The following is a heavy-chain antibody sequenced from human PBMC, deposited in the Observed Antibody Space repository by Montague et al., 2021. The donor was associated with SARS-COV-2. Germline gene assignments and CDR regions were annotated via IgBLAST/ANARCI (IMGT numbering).Heavy chain of an antibody. CDR2: IHTSGNT. CDR1: GASITTYY. CDR3: ARAILKTYYDILTGYYKTPYGMDV. D-gene: IGHD3-9*01. J-gene: IGHJ6*02. V-gene: IGHV4-4*07. Sequence: SETLSLTCTVSGASITTYYWSWIRQSAGKGLEWIGRIHTSGNTNYNPTLRGRVTMSVDTSKNQFSLKLSSVTAADTAVYYCARAILKTYYDILTGYYKTPYGMDVWGQGTTVTVSS.